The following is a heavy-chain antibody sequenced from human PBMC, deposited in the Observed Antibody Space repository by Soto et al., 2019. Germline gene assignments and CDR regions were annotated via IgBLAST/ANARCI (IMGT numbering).Heavy chain of an antibody. CDR3: ARADTAMTTPFDY. CDR1: GGSISNFY. J-gene: IGHJ4*02. V-gene: IGHV4-59*12. D-gene: IGHD5-18*01. Sequence: QVQLQESGPGLVKPLETLSLTCTVSGGSISNFYWNWIRQPPGKGLEWIGYVDYSGTANYNPSLKSRVSMSVDTSKNQLSLKVTSVTAADTAMYYCARADTAMTTPFDYWGQGTLVTVSS. CDR2: VDYSGTA.